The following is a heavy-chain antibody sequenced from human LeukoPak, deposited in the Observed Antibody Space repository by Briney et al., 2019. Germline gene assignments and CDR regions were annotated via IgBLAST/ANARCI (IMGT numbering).Heavy chain of an antibody. J-gene: IGHJ4*02. D-gene: IGHD6-13*01. CDR2: ISVYNGKK. CDR3: ATGSSCWSFDY. Sequence: ASVTVTHKASGYTFSTYRIIWVGQAPGKGGEGMGWISVYNGKKNYAQNLQGTVTMTTDTSTSTAYIKLRSLRSDDTALYYCATGSSCWSFDYWGQGTLVTVSS. CDR1: GYTFSTYR. V-gene: IGHV1-18*01.